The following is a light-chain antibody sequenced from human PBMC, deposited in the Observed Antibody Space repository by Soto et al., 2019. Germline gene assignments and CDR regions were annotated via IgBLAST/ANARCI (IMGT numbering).Light chain of an antibody. V-gene: IGKV3-20*01. CDR2: GAS. J-gene: IGKJ1*01. CDR1: QSVSSSY. Sequence: EIVLTQSPGTLSLSPGERATLSCRASQSVSSSYLAWYQQKPGQAPRLPIYGASSRATGIPDRFSGSGSGTDFTLTISRLEPEDFAVYYCQDYGSSPRTFGQGTKVDI. CDR3: QDYGSSPRT.